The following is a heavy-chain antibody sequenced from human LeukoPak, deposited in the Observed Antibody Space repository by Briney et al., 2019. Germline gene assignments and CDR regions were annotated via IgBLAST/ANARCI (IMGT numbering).Heavy chain of an antibody. CDR3: TRDEGATVATYRFDF. CDR1: GFDFSNYY. V-gene: IGHV3-7*01. CDR2: IKYDGSYT. D-gene: IGHD4-23*01. Sequence: PGGSVRLSCEAAGFDFSNYYMSWVRQAPGKGQEWLANIKYDGSYTYYVDSLNGRFTISRDNAKNSLYLQMSSLRADDTAVYYCTRDEGATVATYRFDFWGQGTLVTVSS. J-gene: IGHJ4*02.